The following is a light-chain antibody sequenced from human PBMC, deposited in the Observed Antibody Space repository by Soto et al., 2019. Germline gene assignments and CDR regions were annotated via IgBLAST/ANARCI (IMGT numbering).Light chain of an antibody. Sequence: EIVLTQSPATLSLSPGERATLSCRASQSVSSYLAWYQQKPGQAPRLLIYDASNRATGIPARFSGSGSGTDFTLTISSLEPEDFAVYYCQQRSNWPPFTITFGQGTRLENK. CDR1: QSVSSY. J-gene: IGKJ5*01. V-gene: IGKV3-11*01. CDR2: DAS. CDR3: QQRSNWPPFTIT.